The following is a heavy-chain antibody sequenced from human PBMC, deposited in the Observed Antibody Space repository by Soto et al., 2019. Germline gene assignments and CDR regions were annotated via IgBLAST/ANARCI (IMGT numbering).Heavy chain of an antibody. CDR3: AGTYDYVWGSYHPLDY. Sequence: PGGSLRLSCAASGFTLSSYEMNWVRQAPGKGLEWVSYISSSGSTIYYADSVKGRFTISRDNAKNSPYLQMNSLRAEDTAVYYCAGTYDYVWGSYHPLDYWGQGTLVTVSS. V-gene: IGHV3-48*03. CDR2: ISSSGSTI. D-gene: IGHD3-16*02. J-gene: IGHJ4*02. CDR1: GFTLSSYE.